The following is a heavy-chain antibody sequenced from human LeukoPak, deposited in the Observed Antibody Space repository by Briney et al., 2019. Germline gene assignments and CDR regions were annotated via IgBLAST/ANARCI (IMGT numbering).Heavy chain of an antibody. Sequence: GGSRRLSCAASGFTFSGYSMNWVRQAPGKGLEWVSYISSSSSTIYYADSVKGRFTISRDNAKNSLYLQMNSLRAEDTAVYYCASEIVVVPAADFDYWGQGTLLTVSS. D-gene: IGHD2-2*01. CDR2: ISSSSSTI. CDR3: ASEIVVVPAADFDY. V-gene: IGHV3-48*01. J-gene: IGHJ4*02. CDR1: GFTFSGYS.